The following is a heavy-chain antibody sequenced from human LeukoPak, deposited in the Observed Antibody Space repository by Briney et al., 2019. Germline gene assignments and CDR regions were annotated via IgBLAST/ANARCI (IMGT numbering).Heavy chain of an antibody. V-gene: IGHV3-7*01. CDR1: GFTFSSYW. CDR2: IKQDASEK. D-gene: IGHD3-3*01. Sequence: GGSLRLSCAASGFTFSSYWMTWVRQAPGKGLEWVANIKQDASEKFYVDSVKGRFTISRDNAKNSLYLRMNSLGAEDTAVYYCARDLSWSLSGYDYWGQGTLVTVSS. CDR3: ARDLSWSLSGYDY. J-gene: IGHJ4*02.